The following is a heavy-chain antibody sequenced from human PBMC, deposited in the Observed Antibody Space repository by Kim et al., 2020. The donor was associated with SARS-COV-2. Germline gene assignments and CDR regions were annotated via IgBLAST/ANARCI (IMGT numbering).Heavy chain of an antibody. Sequence: ASVKVSCKASGYTFTSYDINWVRQATGQGLEWMGWMNPNSGNTGYAQKFQGRVTMTRNTSISTAYMELSSLRSEDTAVYYCARGNYYDSSGYPHAQNYYYYGMDVWGQGTTVTVSS. CDR1: GYTFTSYD. D-gene: IGHD3-22*01. CDR2: MNPNSGNT. J-gene: IGHJ6*02. V-gene: IGHV1-8*01. CDR3: ARGNYYDSSGYPHAQNYYYYGMDV.